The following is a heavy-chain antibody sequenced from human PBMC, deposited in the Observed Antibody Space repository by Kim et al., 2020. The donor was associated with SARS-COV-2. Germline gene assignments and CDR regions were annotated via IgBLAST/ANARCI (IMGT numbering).Heavy chain of an antibody. CDR2: INPNSGGT. Sequence: ASVKVSCKASGYTFTGYYMHWVRQAPGQGLEWMGRINPNSGGTNYAQKFQGRVTMTRDTSISTAYMELSRLRSDDTAVYYCARGGGYDQSEDYYYGMDVWGQGTTVTVSS. CDR1: GYTFTGYY. V-gene: IGHV1-2*06. J-gene: IGHJ6*02. D-gene: IGHD5-12*01. CDR3: ARGGGYDQSEDYYYGMDV.